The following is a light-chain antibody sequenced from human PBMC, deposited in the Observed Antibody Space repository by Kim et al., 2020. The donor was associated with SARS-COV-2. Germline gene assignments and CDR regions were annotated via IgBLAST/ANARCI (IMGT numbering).Light chain of an antibody. CDR1: QSVSSSY. V-gene: IGKV3-20*01. CDR2: GAS. Sequence: EIVLTQSPGTLSLSPGERATLSCRASQSVSSSYLAWYQQKPGQAPRLLIYGASSRDTGIPDRFSGSGSGTDFTLTISRLEPEDFAVYYCQQYGSSPLGTFGQGTKVDIK. CDR3: QQYGSSPLGT. J-gene: IGKJ1*01.